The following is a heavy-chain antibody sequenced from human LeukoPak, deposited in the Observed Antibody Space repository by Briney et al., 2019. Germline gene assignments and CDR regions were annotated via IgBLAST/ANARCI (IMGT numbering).Heavy chain of an antibody. CDR2: IKQDGSEK. CDR1: GFTFSSYW. CDR3: ARGLWFGELFVDY. Sequence: PGGSLRLSCAASGFTFSSYWMSWVRQAPGKGLEWVANIKQDGSEKYYVDSVKGRFTISRDNAKNSLYLQMNSLRAEDTAVYYCARGLWFGELFVDYWGQGTLVTVSS. J-gene: IGHJ4*02. D-gene: IGHD3-10*01. V-gene: IGHV3-7*01.